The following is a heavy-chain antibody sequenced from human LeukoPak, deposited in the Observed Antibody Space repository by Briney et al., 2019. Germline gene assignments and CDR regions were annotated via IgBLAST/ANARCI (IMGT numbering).Heavy chain of an antibody. D-gene: IGHD3-10*01. J-gene: IGHJ4*02. CDR1: GFSLNSNS. CDR3: AKVGTGNQYGSGDFDL. V-gene: IGHV3-21*01. CDR2: ISASSTSI. Sequence: GGSLRLSCAASGFSLNSNSMNWVRQTPGKGLEWVSAISASSTSIKYADSVKGRFTISRDNARSSVYLEMNSLRVDDTAVYYCAKVGTGNQYGSGDFDLWGQGSLVTVSS.